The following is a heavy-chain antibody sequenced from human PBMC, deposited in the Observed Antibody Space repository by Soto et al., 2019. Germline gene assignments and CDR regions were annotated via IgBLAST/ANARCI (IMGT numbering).Heavy chain of an antibody. CDR1: GGSISSYY. J-gene: IGHJ3*02. CDR2: IYGSGNT. Sequence: SETLSLTCAFSGGSISSYYWSWIRQPPGKGLEWIGYIYGSGNTNYNPSLNSRVIISIDTSQNQLSLKLTSVTAADTAVYYCTRPHGGPYAFDIWGRGTMVTVSS. V-gene: IGHV4-59*01. D-gene: IGHD3-10*01. CDR3: TRPHGGPYAFDI.